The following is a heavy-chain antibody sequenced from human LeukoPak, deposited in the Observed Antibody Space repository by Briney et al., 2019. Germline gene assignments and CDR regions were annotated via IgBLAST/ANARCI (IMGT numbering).Heavy chain of an antibody. J-gene: IGHJ4*02. CDR3: ARRSRWELRDFDY. Sequence: SQTLSLTCTVSGGSISSGGYYWSWIRQPPGKGLEWIGSIYYSGSTYYNPSLKSRVTISVDTSKNQFSLKLSSVTAADTAVYYCARRSRWELRDFDYWGQGTLVTVSS. CDR2: IYYSGST. V-gene: IGHV4-39*01. CDR1: GGSISSGGYY. D-gene: IGHD1-26*01.